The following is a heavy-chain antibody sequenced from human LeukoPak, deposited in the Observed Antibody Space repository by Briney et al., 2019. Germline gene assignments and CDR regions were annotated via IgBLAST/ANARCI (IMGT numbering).Heavy chain of an antibody. CDR2: IYHSGST. CDR1: GVSISSGGYS. D-gene: IGHD4-23*01. CDR3: ARTRNGGSFDY. Sequence: SQTLSLTCAVSGVSISSGGYSWSWIRQPPGKGLEWIGYIYHSGSTYYNPSLKSRVTISVDRSKNQFSLKLSSVTAADTAWYYCARTRNGGSFDYWGQGTLVTVSS. J-gene: IGHJ4*02. V-gene: IGHV4-30-2*01.